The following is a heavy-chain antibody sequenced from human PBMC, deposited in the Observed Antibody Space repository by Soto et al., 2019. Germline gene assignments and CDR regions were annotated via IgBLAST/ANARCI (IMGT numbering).Heavy chain of an antibody. CDR3: AREADCTNGVYGDY. J-gene: IGHJ4*02. Sequence: GGSLRLSCAASGFTFSSYSMNWVRQAPGKGLEWVSSISSSSSYIYYADSVKGRFTISRDNAKNSLYLQMNSLRAEDTAVYYCAREADCTNGVYGDYWGQGTLVTVSS. CDR1: GFTFSSYS. D-gene: IGHD2-8*01. CDR2: ISSSSSYI. V-gene: IGHV3-21*01.